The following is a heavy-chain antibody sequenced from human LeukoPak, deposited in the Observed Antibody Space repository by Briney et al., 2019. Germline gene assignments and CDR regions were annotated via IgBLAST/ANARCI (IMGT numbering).Heavy chain of an antibody. J-gene: IGHJ4*02. Sequence: SETLSPTCTVSGGSISSSSYYWGWIRQPPGKGLEWIGSIYYSGSTYYNPSLKSRVTISVDTSKNQFSLKLSSVTAADTAVYYCARDSRVLWFGELFSWGQGTLVTVSS. V-gene: IGHV4-39*07. CDR1: GGSISSSSYY. CDR2: IYYSGST. D-gene: IGHD3-10*01. CDR3: ARDSRVLWFGELFS.